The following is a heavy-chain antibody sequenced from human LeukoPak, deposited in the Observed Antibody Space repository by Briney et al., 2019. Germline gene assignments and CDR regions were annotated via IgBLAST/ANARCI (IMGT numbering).Heavy chain of an antibody. CDR2: IYHSGST. J-gene: IGHJ5*02. Sequence: SETLSLTCTVSGGSISSYYWSWIRQPPGKGLEWIGYIYHSGSTYYNPSLNSRVTISLDTSSNQFSLKLSSVTAADTAVYYCAIMVHGVPTYSASWGEGHLVAVSS. CDR3: AIMVHGVPTYSAS. V-gene: IGHV4-59*01. D-gene: IGHD3-10*01. CDR1: GGSISSYY.